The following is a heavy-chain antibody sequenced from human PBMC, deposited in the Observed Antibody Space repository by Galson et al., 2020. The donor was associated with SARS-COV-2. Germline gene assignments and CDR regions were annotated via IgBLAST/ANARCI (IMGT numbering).Heavy chain of an antibody. J-gene: IGHJ3*02. Sequence: QLGESLKISCTGSGFTFSGYWMSWVRQAPGKGLEWVANINQDGIVKYYMDSVKGRFTISRDNARNSLSLQMNSLRAEDTAVYYCARDRIGTIVLDLHDAFDIWGQGTMVTVSS. CDR1: GFTFSGYW. CDR2: INQDGIVK. CDR3: ARDRIGTIVLDLHDAFDI. D-gene: IGHD3-22*01. V-gene: IGHV3-7*01.